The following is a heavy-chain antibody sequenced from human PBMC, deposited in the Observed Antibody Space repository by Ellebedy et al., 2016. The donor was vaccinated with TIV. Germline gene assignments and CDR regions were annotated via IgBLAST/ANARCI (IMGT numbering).Heavy chain of an antibody. CDR3: ARDSMALSRLIDY. Sequence: AASVKVSCKASGYTFTTYGITWVRQAPGQGLEWMGWINTYNGDTNYAQKLQGRVTLTTDTSTRTAYLKLMTLRADDTAMYYCARDSMALSRLIDYWGQGTLVTVSS. D-gene: IGHD2-8*01. CDR2: INTYNGDT. CDR1: GYTFTTYG. J-gene: IGHJ4*02. V-gene: IGHV1-18*01.